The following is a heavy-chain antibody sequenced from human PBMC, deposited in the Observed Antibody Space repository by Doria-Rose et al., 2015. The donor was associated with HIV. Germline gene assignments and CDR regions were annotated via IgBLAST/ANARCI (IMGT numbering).Heavy chain of an antibody. CDR3: ARIKSSRWYHKYYFDF. CDR2: IFSDDDR. V-gene: IGHV2-26*01. J-gene: IGHJ4*02. CDR1: GVSLSSPGMG. D-gene: IGHD6-13*01. Sequence: QGSGPVLVKPTETLTLTCTVSGVSLSSPGMGVSWIRQPPGKALEWLANIFSDDDRSYKTSLKSRLTISRGTSKSQVVLTMTDMDPVDTATYYCARIKSSRWYHKYYFDFWGQGTLVIVSA.